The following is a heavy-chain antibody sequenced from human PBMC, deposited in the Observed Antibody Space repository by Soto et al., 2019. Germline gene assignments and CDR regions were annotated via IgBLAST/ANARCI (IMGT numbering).Heavy chain of an antibody. J-gene: IGHJ4*02. V-gene: IGHV1-69*13. CDR1: GGTFSSYA. CDR3: ARFKSAPQYYYFDY. D-gene: IGHD2-15*01. CDR2: IIPIFGTA. Sequence: ASVKVSCKASGGTFSSYAISWVRQAPGQGLEWMGGIIPIFGTANYAQKFQGRVTITADESTSTAYMELSSLRSEDTAVYYCARFKSAPQYYYFDYWGQGTLVTVSS.